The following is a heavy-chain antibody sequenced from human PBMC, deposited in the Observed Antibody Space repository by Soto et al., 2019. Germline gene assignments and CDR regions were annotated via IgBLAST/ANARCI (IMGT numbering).Heavy chain of an antibody. CDR3: AKPFIAAAGLEFDY. J-gene: IGHJ4*02. CDR2: ISYDGSNK. D-gene: IGHD6-13*01. V-gene: IGHV3-30*18. CDR1: GFTFSSYG. Sequence: GSLRLSCAASGFTFSSYGMHWVRQAPGKGLEWVAVISYDGSNKYYADSVKGRFTISRDNSKNTLYLQMNSLRAEDTAVYYCAKPFIAAAGLEFDYWGQGTLVTVSS.